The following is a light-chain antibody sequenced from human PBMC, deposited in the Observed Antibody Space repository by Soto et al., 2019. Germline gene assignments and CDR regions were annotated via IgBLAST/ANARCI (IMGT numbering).Light chain of an antibody. Sequence: QSVLTQPPSVSAAPRQRVTISCSGSSSNIGNNAVNWYQQLPGKAPKLLIYYDDLLPSGVSDRFSGSKSGTSASLAISGLQSEDEADYYCGAWDDSLNVVVFGGGTKLTVL. J-gene: IGLJ2*01. CDR2: YDD. CDR3: GAWDDSLNVVV. V-gene: IGLV1-36*01. CDR1: SSNIGNNA.